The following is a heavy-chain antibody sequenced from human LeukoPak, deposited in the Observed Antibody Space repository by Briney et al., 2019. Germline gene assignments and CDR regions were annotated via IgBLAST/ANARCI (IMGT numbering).Heavy chain of an antibody. J-gene: IGHJ4*02. V-gene: IGHV3-15*01. CDR3: TSRVTTTNDN. D-gene: IGHD4-17*01. Sequence: GRSLRLSCSASGFSFSDYDMNWVRQAPGKGLEWVGRIKTKADGETTGYAASVKGRSTISRDDSKNTLYLQMNSLKTEDTAVYYCTSRVTTTNDNWGQGTLVTVSS. CDR1: GFSFSDYD. CDR2: IKTKADGETT.